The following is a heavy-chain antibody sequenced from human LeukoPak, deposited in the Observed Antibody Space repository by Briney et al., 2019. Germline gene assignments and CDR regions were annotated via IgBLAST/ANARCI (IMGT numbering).Heavy chain of an antibody. Sequence: AGSLTLSCAASGFTFSSYSVNWVRQAPGKGLEWVSSISSSSSYIYYADSGKGRFTISRDNAKNPLYLQMTSLRAEDTAVYYCARDFELEGGYSYGTFDYWGQGTLVTVSS. D-gene: IGHD5-18*01. CDR3: ARDFELEGGYSYGTFDY. J-gene: IGHJ4*02. CDR1: GFTFSSYS. V-gene: IGHV3-21*01. CDR2: ISSSSSYI.